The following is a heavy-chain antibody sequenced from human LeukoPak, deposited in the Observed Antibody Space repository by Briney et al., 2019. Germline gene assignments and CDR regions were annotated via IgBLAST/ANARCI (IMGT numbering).Heavy chain of an antibody. D-gene: IGHD3-10*01. CDR3: ARNLDGSGSYYTDY. CDR1: GYPFTGYG. J-gene: IGHJ4*02. CDR2: IRGYNGNT. V-gene: IGHV1-18*01. Sequence: GASVKVSCKASGYPFTGYGISWLRQAPGQGPEWMGCIRGYNGNTNYAQKLQGRVTMTTYTSTSTAYMELRSLRSDDTAVYYCARNLDGSGSYYTDYWGQGTLVTVS.